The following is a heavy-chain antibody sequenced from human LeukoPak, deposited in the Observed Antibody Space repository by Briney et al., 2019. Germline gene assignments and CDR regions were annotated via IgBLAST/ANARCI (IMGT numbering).Heavy chain of an antibody. D-gene: IGHD6-13*01. V-gene: IGHV3-11*04. Sequence: GGSLRLSCAASGFTFSDYYMSWIRQAPGKGLEWISYISGSDGIIYYTDSVRGRFTISRDNAKKSLYLQMNRLTAEDTAVYYCAKDLSSSGRSYYFDYSGQGTLVTVSS. CDR2: ISGSDGII. CDR3: AKDLSSSGRSYYFDY. CDR1: GFTFSDYY. J-gene: IGHJ4*02.